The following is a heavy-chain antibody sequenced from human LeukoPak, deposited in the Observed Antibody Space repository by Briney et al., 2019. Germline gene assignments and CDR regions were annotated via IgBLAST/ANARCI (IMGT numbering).Heavy chain of an antibody. J-gene: IGHJ5*01. CDR3: ARAAVAGIWFDS. Sequence: PSETPSLTCTVSGGSISSYYWSWIRQPPGKGLEWIAYIYYSGSTNYNPSLKSRLTLSVDTPKNQFSLKLSSVTAADTAVYYCARAAVAGIWFDSWGQGTLVTVSS. D-gene: IGHD6-19*01. CDR1: GGSISSYY. CDR2: IYYSGST. V-gene: IGHV4-59*01.